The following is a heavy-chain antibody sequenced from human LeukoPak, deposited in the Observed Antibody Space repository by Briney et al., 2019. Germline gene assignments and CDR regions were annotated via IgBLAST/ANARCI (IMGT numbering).Heavy chain of an antibody. Sequence: SGTLSLTCTVSGGSISSYYWSWIRQPAGKGLEWIGRIYTSGRTNYNPSLKSRVTMSVDTSKNQFSLKLSSVTAADTAVYYCARASTDILTGYPGIFWFDPWGQGTLVTVSS. CDR3: ARASTDILTGYPGIFWFDP. V-gene: IGHV4-4*07. D-gene: IGHD3-9*01. CDR1: GGSISSYY. J-gene: IGHJ5*02. CDR2: IYTSGRT.